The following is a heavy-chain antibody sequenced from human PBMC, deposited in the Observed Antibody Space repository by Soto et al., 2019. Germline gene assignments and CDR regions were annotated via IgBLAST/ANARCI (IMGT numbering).Heavy chain of an antibody. Sequence: SETLSLTCTVSGASVSSGDYYWSSIRQSPGKGLEWIGYIYYSGDSYYNPSLKGRLTISIDTSKNQFSLILNSVTVADTAIYYCVGTGTKDDYWGRGTLVTVSS. CDR2: IYYSGDS. CDR3: VGTGTKDDY. J-gene: IGHJ4*02. CDR1: GASVSSGDYY. V-gene: IGHV4-30-4*01. D-gene: IGHD1-1*01.